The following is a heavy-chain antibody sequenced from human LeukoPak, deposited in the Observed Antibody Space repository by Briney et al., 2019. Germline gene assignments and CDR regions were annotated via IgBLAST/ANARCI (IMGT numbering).Heavy chain of an antibody. CDR3: ARDPRPYSGYDLDFDY. Sequence: SVKVSCKASGGTFSSYAISWVRQAPGQGLEWMGGIIPVFGTANYAQKFQGRVTITADKSTSTAYMELSSLRSEDTAVYYCARDPRPYSGYDLDFDYWGQGTLVTVSS. CDR1: GGTFSSYA. CDR2: IIPVFGTA. D-gene: IGHD5-12*01. V-gene: IGHV1-69*06. J-gene: IGHJ4*02.